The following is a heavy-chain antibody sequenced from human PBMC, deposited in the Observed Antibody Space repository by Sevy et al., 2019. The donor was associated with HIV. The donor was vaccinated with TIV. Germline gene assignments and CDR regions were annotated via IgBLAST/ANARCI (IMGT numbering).Heavy chain of an antibody. CDR3: ARDGHQIFGVVISYYMDV. J-gene: IGHJ6*03. D-gene: IGHD3-3*01. V-gene: IGHV3-30-3*01. CDR1: GFTFSSYA. Sequence: GGSLRLSCAASGFTFSSYAMHWVRQAPGKGLEWVAVISYDGSNKYYADSVKGRFTISRDNSKNTLYLQMNSLRAEDTDVYYCARDGHQIFGVVISYYMDVWGKGTTVTVSS. CDR2: ISYDGSNK.